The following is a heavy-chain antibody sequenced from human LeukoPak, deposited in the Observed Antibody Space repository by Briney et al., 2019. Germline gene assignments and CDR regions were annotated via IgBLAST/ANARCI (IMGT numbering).Heavy chain of an antibody. D-gene: IGHD3-16*01. CDR3: ATSSVPWGSIRKPIDY. Sequence: ASVKVSCKASGYTFTSYDFNWVRQATGQRPEWMGWMSPNNGDTGYAQKFQDRVTMTRNTSISTAYMELSSLRSEDTAVYYCATSSVPWGSIRKPIDYWGQGTLVTVSS. CDR2: MSPNNGDT. CDR1: GYTFTSYD. J-gene: IGHJ4*02. V-gene: IGHV1-8*01.